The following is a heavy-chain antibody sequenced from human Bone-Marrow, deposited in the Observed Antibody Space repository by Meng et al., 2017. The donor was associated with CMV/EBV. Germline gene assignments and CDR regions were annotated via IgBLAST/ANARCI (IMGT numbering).Heavy chain of an antibody. D-gene: IGHD4-17*01. J-gene: IGHJ4*02. CDR2: IYYSGST. CDR1: GGSISSGDYS. Sequence: CTVSGGSISSGDYSWSWIRQPPGKGLEWIGYIYYSGSTYYNPSLKSRVTISVDTSKNQFSLKLSSVTAADTAVYYCASTTVTTLSFNYWGQGTLVTVSS. V-gene: IGHV4-30-4*01. CDR3: ASTTVTTLSFNY.